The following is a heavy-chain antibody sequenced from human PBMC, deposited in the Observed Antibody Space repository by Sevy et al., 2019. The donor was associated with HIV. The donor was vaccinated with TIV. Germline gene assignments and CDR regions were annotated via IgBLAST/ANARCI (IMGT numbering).Heavy chain of an antibody. V-gene: IGHV4-34*01. CDR2: INHSGST. Sequence: SETLSLTCAVYGGSFSGYYWSWIRQPPGKGLEWIGEINHSGSTNYNPSLKSRVTISVDTSKNQFSLKLSSMTAADTAVYYCASSGRLEYYDFWSGYFDYWGQGTLVTVSS. CDR1: GGSFSGYY. D-gene: IGHD3-3*01. J-gene: IGHJ4*02. CDR3: ASSGRLEYYDFWSGYFDY.